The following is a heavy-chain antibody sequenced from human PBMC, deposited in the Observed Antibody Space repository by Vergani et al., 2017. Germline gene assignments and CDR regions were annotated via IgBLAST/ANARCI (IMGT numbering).Heavy chain of an antibody. CDR1: GFTFSSYA. Sequence: QVQLVESGGGVVQPGRSLRLPCAASGFTFSSYAMHWVRQAPGKGLEWVAVISYDGSNKYYADSVKGRFSISRDNSKNTLYLQMNSLRAEDTAVYYYARSRVLTGGSDYWGQGTLVTVSS. D-gene: IGHD4/OR15-4a*01. CDR3: ARSRVLTGGSDY. J-gene: IGHJ4*02. CDR2: ISYDGSNK. V-gene: IGHV3-30-3*01.